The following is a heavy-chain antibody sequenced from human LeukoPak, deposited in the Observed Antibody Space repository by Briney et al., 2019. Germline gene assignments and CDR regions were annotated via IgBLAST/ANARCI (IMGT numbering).Heavy chain of an antibody. J-gene: IGHJ6*03. CDR3: AREHYFYYLDA. V-gene: IGHV3-53*01. Sequence: GGSLRLSCTVSGFTVSSISMSWVRQAPGKGLEWVSFIYSDNTHYSDSVKGRFTISRDNSKNTLYLQMNSLRAEDTAVYYCAREHYFYYLDAWGKGTTVTVSS. CDR1: GFTVSSIS. CDR2: IYSDNT.